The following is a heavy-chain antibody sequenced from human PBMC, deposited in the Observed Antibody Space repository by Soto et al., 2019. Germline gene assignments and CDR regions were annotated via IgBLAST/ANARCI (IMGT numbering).Heavy chain of an antibody. CDR2: ISGSGGNT. CDR1: GFTFSPYA. Sequence: EVQLLESGGGLVQPGGSLRLSCAASGFTFSPYAMTWVRQAPWKGLEWVSSISGSGGNTNYADSVKGRFTVSRDNSKRTLSLQMNSLTEEDTAIYYCAKGLRRLLRTQYYYGLDVWGRGTTVTVSS. J-gene: IGHJ6*02. D-gene: IGHD3-16*01. V-gene: IGHV3-23*01. CDR3: AKGLRRLLRTQYYYGLDV.